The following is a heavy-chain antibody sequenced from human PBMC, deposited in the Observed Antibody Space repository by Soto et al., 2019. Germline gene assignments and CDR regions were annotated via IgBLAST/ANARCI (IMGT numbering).Heavy chain of an antibody. CDR3: ARDLGVGGYYYYGMDV. D-gene: IGHD3-3*01. J-gene: IGHJ6*02. CDR1: GFTFSSYS. Sequence: GGSLSLSCAASGFTFSSYSMNWVRQAPGKGLEWVSSISSSSSYIYYADSVKGRFTISRDNAKNSLYLQMNSLRAEDTAVYYCARDLGVGGYYYYGMDVWGQGTTVTVSS. V-gene: IGHV3-21*01. CDR2: ISSSSSYI.